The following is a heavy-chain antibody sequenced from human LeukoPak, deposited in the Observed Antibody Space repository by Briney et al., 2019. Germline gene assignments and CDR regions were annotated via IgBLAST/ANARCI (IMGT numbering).Heavy chain of an antibody. Sequence: PGGSLRLSCAASGFTFSIYNMNWVRQPPGKGLQWVSYISSSSNIIYYADSVKGRFTISRDNAKNSLFLQMNSLRAEDTAVYYCARDFAREFTIDYWGQGTLVTGSS. D-gene: IGHD3-10*01. CDR3: ARDFAREFTIDY. CDR1: GFTFSIYN. V-gene: IGHV3-48*01. J-gene: IGHJ4*02. CDR2: ISSSSNII.